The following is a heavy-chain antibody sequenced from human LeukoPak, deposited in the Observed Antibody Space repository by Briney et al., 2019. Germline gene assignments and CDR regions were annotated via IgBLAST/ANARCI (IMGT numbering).Heavy chain of an antibody. CDR1: GFTFSDYY. CDR3: ARDIVVVPAAIDYYYMDV. CDR2: ISSSGSTI. D-gene: IGHD2-2*01. Sequence: GGSLRLSCAASGFTFSDYYMSWIRQAPGKGLEWVSYISSSGSTIYYADSVKGRFTISRDNAKNSLYLQMNSLRAEDTAVYYCARDIVVVPAAIDYYYMDVWGKGTTVTVSS. V-gene: IGHV3-11*04. J-gene: IGHJ6*03.